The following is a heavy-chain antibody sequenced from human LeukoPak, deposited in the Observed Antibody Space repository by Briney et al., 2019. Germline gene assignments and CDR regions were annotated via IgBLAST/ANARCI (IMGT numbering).Heavy chain of an antibody. CDR2: IYYSGST. D-gene: IGHD6-13*01. CDR1: GGSISSYY. J-gene: IGHJ5*02. V-gene: IGHV4-59*12. CDR3: ARDRYSSSWYRWFDP. Sequence: SETLSLTCTVSGGSISSYYWSWIRQPPGEGLEWIGYIYYSGSTNYNPSLKSRVTISVDKSKNQFSLKLSSVTAADTAVYYCARDRYSSSWYRWFDPWGQGTLVTVSS.